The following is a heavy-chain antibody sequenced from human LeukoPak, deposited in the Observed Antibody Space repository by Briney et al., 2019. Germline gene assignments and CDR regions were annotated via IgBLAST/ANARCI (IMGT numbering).Heavy chain of an antibody. V-gene: IGHV1-8*02. CDR1: GYTFYYYG. D-gene: IGHD6-19*01. Sequence: ASVKVSCKASGYTFYYYGISWVRQATGQGLEWMGWMNPNSGNTGYAQKFQGRVTMTRNTSISTAYMELSSLRSEDTAVYYCASSAGIAVADSHDAFDIWGQGTMVTVSS. CDR3: ASSAGIAVADSHDAFDI. J-gene: IGHJ3*02. CDR2: MNPNSGNT.